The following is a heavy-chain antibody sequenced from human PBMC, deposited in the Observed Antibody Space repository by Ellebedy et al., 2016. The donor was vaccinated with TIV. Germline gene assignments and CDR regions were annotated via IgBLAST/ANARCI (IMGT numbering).Heavy chain of an antibody. V-gene: IGHV3-48*02. D-gene: IGHD6-19*01. CDR1: GFTFSSYS. J-gene: IGHJ2*01. Sequence: PGGSLRLSCAASGFTFSSYSMNWVRQAPGKGLEWISYISGSDTTVYYADSVKGRFTISRDNANNSLSLQMNSLRDEDTAGYYCARDMAVAATYWYFDLWGRGTLVTVSS. CDR2: ISGSDTTV. CDR3: ARDMAVAATYWYFDL.